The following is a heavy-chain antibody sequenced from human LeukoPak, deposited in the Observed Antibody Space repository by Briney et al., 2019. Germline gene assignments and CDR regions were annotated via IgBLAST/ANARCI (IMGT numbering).Heavy chain of an antibody. V-gene: IGHV3-23*01. CDR3: AKGMDPRPIDY. CDR1: GFTFYTYA. J-gene: IGHJ4*02. Sequence: GGSLRLSCAASGFTFYTYAMTWVRQAPGKGLEWVSAISGSGGSTYYADSVKGRFTISRDNSKNTLYLQMNSLRAEDTAVYYCAKGMDPRPIDYWGQGTLVTVSS. CDR2: ISGSGGST. D-gene: IGHD2-8*01.